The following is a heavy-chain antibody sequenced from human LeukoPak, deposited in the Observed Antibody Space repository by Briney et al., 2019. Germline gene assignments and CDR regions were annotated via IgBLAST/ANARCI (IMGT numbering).Heavy chain of an antibody. CDR2: ISYDESDK. Sequence: PGGSLRLSCAASGFTFSNYGMHWVRQAPGKGLEWVAVISYDESDKYYADSVKGRFTISRDNSKNTLYLQMNSLRPEDTAMYYCAKGVVAATNAAYYGMDVWAKGPRSPSP. V-gene: IGHV3-30*18. CDR3: AKGVVAATNAAYYGMDV. J-gene: IGHJ6*02. D-gene: IGHD2-15*01. CDR1: GFTFSNYG.